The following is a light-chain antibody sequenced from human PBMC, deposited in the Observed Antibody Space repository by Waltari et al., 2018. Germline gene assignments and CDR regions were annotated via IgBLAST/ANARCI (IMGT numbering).Light chain of an antibody. CDR3: QQYNTWPPST. CDR2: GAS. J-gene: IGKJ2*02. V-gene: IGKV3-15*01. CDR1: QGISNN. Sequence: EIVMTQSPAALSVSPGERATLSCRASQGISNNLAWYQHKPGQPPRLLIPGASTRATGVPARFSGSGSGTEFTLTISSLQSEDSAIYFCQQYNTWPPSTFGQGTKLEIK.